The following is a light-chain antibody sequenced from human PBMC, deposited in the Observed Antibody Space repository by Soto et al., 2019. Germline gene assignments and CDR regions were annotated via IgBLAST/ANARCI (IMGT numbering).Light chain of an antibody. Sequence: DIQMTQSPSSLSPAVGQRVAITCQASQDIGNYLSWYQQKPGKAPTLLIYDASNLETGVPSRFSGSGSGTDFTFTISSLQPEDIATYYCQQYDSLPTFGQGTRLEIK. J-gene: IGKJ5*01. CDR1: QDIGNY. V-gene: IGKV1-33*01. CDR3: QQYDSLPT. CDR2: DAS.